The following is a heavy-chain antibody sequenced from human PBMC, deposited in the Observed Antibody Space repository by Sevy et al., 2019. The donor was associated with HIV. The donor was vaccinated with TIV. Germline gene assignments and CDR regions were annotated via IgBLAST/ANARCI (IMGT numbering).Heavy chain of an antibody. CDR2: ISGSGGLT. J-gene: IGHJ4*02. V-gene: IGHV3-23*01. D-gene: IGHD3-22*01. CDR3: AKDRLDYYDSSGPDY. Sequence: GGSLRLSCATSGFTFINYAMSWVRQAPGKGLEWVSVISGSGGLTYHADSVKGRFTISRDNSKNTLYLQMNSLRDEDTAVYYCAKDRLDYYDSSGPDYWGQGTLVTVSS. CDR1: GFTFINYA.